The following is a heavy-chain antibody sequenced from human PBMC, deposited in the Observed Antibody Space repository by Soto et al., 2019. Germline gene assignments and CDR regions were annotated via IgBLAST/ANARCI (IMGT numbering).Heavy chain of an antibody. Sequence: GGSLRLSCAASGFTFSSYWMSWVRQAPGKGLEWVANIKQDGSEKYYVDSVKGRFTISRDNAKNSLYLQMNSLRAEDTAVYSCARSSSLSYWYFDLWGRGTLVTVSS. CDR1: GFTFSSYW. CDR3: ARSSSLSYWYFDL. CDR2: IKQDGSEK. V-gene: IGHV3-7*01. J-gene: IGHJ2*01.